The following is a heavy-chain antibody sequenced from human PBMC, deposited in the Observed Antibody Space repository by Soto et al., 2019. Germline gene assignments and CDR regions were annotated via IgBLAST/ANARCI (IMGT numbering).Heavy chain of an antibody. J-gene: IGHJ4*02. CDR3: VRDRGY. Sequence: ETLSLTCTVSGGSISSHYWSWIRQPPEKGLEFIGYIYYSGNTDYNRSLMSRVTMSVDTSKNQFSLDLTSVTAADTAVYYCVRDRGYWGQGALVTVSS. CDR1: GGSISSHY. CDR2: IYYSGNT. V-gene: IGHV4-59*11.